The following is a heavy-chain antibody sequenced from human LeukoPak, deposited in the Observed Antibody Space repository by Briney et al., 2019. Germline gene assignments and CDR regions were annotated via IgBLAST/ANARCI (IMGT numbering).Heavy chain of an antibody. Sequence: GGSLRLSCAASGFTFSDHYMDWVRQAPGKGLEWVGRTRDKANSYTTEYAASVKGRFTISRDDSKNSLYLEMNSLKTEDTAVYYCARGPSGYHNTGGQGTLVTVSS. CDR1: GFTFSDHY. D-gene: IGHD5-12*01. V-gene: IGHV3-72*01. CDR2: TRDKANSYTT. J-gene: IGHJ4*02. CDR3: ARGPSGYHNT.